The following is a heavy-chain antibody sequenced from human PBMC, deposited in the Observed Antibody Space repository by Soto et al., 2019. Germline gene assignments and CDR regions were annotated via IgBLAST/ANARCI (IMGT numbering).Heavy chain of an antibody. CDR3: AHRPSSAPGYFDY. J-gene: IGHJ4*02. CDR2: IYWDDDR. Sequence: QITLKESGPTLVKPTQTLTLTCSFSGSSLSTNGVGVAWIRQPPGKALEWLALIYWDDDRRYNPSLKSRLTFSKDTSKNQVVLTMTSMDTVDTATYYCAHRPSSAPGYFDYWGQGTLVTVSS. CDR1: GSSLSTNGVG. D-gene: IGHD2-15*01. V-gene: IGHV2-5*02.